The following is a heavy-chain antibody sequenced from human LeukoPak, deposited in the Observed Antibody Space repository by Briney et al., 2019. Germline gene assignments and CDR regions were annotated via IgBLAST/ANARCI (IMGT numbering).Heavy chain of an antibody. CDR1: GFTFSTYN. J-gene: IGHJ4*02. D-gene: IGHD1-14*01. CDR2: IWYDGGNK. V-gene: IGHV3-33*06. CDR3: AKDLTTSHVSQYFDY. Sequence: GGSLRLSCAASGFTFSTYNMHWVRQAPGTGLEWVAVIWYDGGNKYYADSVKGRFTISRDNSKNTLYLQMNSLRAEDTAVYYCAKDLTTSHVSQYFDYWGRGTLVTVSS.